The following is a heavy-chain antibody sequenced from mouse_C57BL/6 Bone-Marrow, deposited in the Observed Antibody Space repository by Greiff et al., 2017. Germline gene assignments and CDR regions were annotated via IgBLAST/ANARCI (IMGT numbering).Heavy chain of an antibody. Sequence: QVQLQQPGAELVMPGASVKLSCKASGYTFTSYSMHWVKQRPGQGLEWIGVIDPSASYTKYNQKFKGKSTLTVDKSSSTAYMQLSSLTSEDSAVYCCARDYDDAMDYCGQGTSVTVTA. CDR2: IDPSASYT. J-gene: IGHJ4*01. D-gene: IGHD1-1*01. V-gene: IGHV1-69*01. CDR1: GYTFTSYS. CDR3: ARDYDDAMDY.